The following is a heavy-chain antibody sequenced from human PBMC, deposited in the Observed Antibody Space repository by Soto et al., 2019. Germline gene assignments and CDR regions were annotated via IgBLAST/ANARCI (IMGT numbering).Heavy chain of an antibody. CDR3: ASDLVGASDSYGLDV. CDR1: GFTFSNYG. D-gene: IGHD1-26*01. Sequence: GGSLRLSCAASGFTFSNYGMHWVRQAPGKGLEWVAIIWHDGNNKYYADSVRGRFIISRDNPKNRLYLQMNSLRAEDTAVYYCASDLVGASDSYGLDVWGQGTPVTVSS. CDR2: IWHDGNNK. V-gene: IGHV3-33*01. J-gene: IGHJ6*02.